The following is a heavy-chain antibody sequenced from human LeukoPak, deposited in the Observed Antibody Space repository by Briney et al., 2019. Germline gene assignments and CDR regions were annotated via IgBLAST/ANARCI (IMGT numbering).Heavy chain of an antibody. CDR2: IIPIFGTA. Sequence: SVKVSCKASGGTFSSYAISWVRQAPGQGLEWMGGIIPIFGTANYAQKFQGRVTITADESTSTAYMELSSLRSEDTAVYYCARQRGDGYNPPYYFDYWGQGTLVAVSS. V-gene: IGHV1-69*13. CDR3: ARQRGDGYNPPYYFDY. J-gene: IGHJ4*02. CDR1: GGTFSSYA. D-gene: IGHD5-24*01.